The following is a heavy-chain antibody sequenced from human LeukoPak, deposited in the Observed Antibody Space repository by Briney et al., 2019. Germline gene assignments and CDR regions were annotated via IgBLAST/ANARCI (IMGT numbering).Heavy chain of an antibody. D-gene: IGHD1-26*01. Sequence: TRGSLRLSCAASGFTFSSYGMHWVRQAPGKGLEWVAVISYDGSNKYYADSVKGRFTISRDNSKNTLYLQMNSLRAEDTAVYYCARSGSYVDYWGQGTLVTVSS. CDR3: ARSGSYVDY. CDR2: ISYDGSNK. CDR1: GFTFSSYG. V-gene: IGHV3-30*03. J-gene: IGHJ4*02.